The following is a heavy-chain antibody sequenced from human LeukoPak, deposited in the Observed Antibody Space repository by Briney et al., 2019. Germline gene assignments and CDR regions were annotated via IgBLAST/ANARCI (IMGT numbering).Heavy chain of an antibody. CDR2: IHDSGTA. V-gene: IGHV4-59*01. CDR1: GGSINDYY. CDR3: ARFSWGNNWFDP. Sequence: SETLSLTSTVPGGSINDYYWNWIRQPPGKGLEWVGYIHDSGTANYNPSLKSRVTMSIDTAKNQFSLRLNSVTAAYTAVYYCARFSWGNNWFDPWGQGTLVIVSS. D-gene: IGHD3-16*01. J-gene: IGHJ5*02.